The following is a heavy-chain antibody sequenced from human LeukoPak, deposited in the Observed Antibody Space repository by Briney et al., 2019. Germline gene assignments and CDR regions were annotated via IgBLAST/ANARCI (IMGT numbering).Heavy chain of an antibody. CDR3: ARLTTGLGSFLDY. V-gene: IGHV4-30-4*01. Sequence: PSQTLSLTCTVSGGSISSGDYYWSWIRQPPGKGLEWIGYIYYSGSTNYNPSLKSRVTISVDTSKNQFSLKLSSMTAADTAVYYCARLTTGLGSFLDYWGQGTLVTVSS. CDR2: IYYSGST. J-gene: IGHJ4*02. CDR1: GGSISSGDYY. D-gene: IGHD6-6*01.